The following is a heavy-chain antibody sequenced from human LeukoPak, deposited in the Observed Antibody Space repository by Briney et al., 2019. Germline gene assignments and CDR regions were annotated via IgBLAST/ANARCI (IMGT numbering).Heavy chain of an antibody. CDR1: RFSFSSYA. D-gene: IGHD3-22*01. V-gene: IGHV3-23*01. J-gene: IGHJ3*02. CDR3: AKEGYYDSSGYRRFAFDI. CDR2: ISGSGGST. Sequence: GGSLRLSCAASRFSFSSYAMSWVRQAPGKGLEWVSAISGSGGSTYYADSVKGRFTISRDNSKNTLYLQMNSLRAEDTAVYYCAKEGYYDSSGYRRFAFDIWGQGTMVTVSS.